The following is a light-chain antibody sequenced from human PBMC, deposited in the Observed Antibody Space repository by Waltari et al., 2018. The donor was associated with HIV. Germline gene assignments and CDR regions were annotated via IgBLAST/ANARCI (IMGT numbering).Light chain of an antibody. J-gene: IGKJ4*01. CDR1: QSINSNY. V-gene: IGKV3-20*01. CDR3: QQYTDSPLT. Sequence: ELVLTQSPGTLSLSPGERATLSCKTSQSINSNYLAWYQQKLGQAPKLLIYGASNRATGIPDRFSGSGSGTEFTLTISRLEPEDFAMYYCQQYTDSPLTFGGGTRVEI. CDR2: GAS.